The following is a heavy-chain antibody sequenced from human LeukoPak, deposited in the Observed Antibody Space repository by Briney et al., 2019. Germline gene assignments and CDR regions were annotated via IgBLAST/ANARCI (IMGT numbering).Heavy chain of an antibody. V-gene: IGHV4-59*01. Sequence: SETLSLTCTVSGDSISSYYWSWIRQPPGKGLEWIGYVFYSGSTNYNPSLKSRVTISVDTSKNQFSLNLSSVTAADTAVYYCAREAIAAAGNHWFDPWGQGILVTVSS. CDR3: AREAIAAAGNHWFDP. J-gene: IGHJ5*02. D-gene: IGHD6-13*01. CDR1: GDSISSYY. CDR2: VFYSGST.